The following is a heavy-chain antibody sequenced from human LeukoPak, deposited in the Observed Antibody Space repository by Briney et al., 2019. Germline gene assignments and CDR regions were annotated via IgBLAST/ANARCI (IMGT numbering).Heavy chain of an antibody. CDR3: ARSNSFFDY. CDR2: IFISGNT. CDR1: GGPISSYY. D-gene: IGHD2-2*01. V-gene: IGHV4-4*07. J-gene: IGHJ4*02. Sequence: NTSETLSLTCTVSGGPISSYYWSWIRQPAGKGLEWIGRIFISGNTNYNPSLKSRVAMSLDTSKNQFSLKLNFVTAADTAVYYCARSNSFFDYWGQGTLLTVSS.